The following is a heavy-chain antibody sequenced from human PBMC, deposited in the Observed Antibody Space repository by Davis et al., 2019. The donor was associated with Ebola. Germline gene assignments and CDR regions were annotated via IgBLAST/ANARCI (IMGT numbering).Heavy chain of an antibody. J-gene: IGHJ4*02. CDR1: GGSSSGFY. D-gene: IGHD3-10*01. CDR2: INHSGST. Sequence: MPSETLSPTCAVHGGSSSGFYWSWIRPLPGKGLEWIGEINHSGSTNHNPSLKSRVTISVDTSKNQFSLKLSSGTAADTASYYCARVDFYGSGSLDYWGQGTLVTVSS. V-gene: IGHV4-34*01. CDR3: ARVDFYGSGSLDY.